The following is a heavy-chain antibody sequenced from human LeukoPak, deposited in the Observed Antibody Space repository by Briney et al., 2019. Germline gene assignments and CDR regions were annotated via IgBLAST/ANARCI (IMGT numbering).Heavy chain of an antibody. CDR3: AKDRALIVVVPAASFDP. CDR1: GFTFSSYG. J-gene: IGHJ5*02. D-gene: IGHD2-2*01. V-gene: IGHV3-23*01. CDR2: ISGSGGST. Sequence: GRSLRLSCAASGFTFSSYGMHWVRQAPGKGLEWVSAISGSGGSTYYADSVKGRFTISRDNSKNTLYLQMNSLRAEDTAVYYCAKDRALIVVVPAASFDPWGQGTLVTVSS.